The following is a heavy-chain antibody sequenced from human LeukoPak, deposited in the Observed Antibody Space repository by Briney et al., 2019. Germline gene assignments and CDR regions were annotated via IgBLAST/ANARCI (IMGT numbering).Heavy chain of an antibody. J-gene: IGHJ4*02. CDR1: GGTFSSYA. Sequence: ASVKVSCKASGGTFSSYAISWVRQAPGQGLEWMGGIIPIFGTANYAQKLQGRVTMTTDTSTSTAYMELRSLRSDDTAVYYCGRVDMATTKDYWGQGTLVTVSS. CDR2: IIPIFGTA. CDR3: GRVDMATTKDY. V-gene: IGHV1-69*05. D-gene: IGHD5-24*01.